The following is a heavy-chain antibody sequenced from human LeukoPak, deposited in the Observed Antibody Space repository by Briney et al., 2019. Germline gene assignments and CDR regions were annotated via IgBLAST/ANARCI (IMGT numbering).Heavy chain of an antibody. CDR3: ARGGILIFGVVIALNWFDP. CDR1: GGSFSGYS. D-gene: IGHD3-3*01. V-gene: IGHV4-34*01. CDR2: INHSGST. J-gene: IGHJ5*02. Sequence: SETLSLTYAVYGGSFSGYSWSWIRQPPGKGLEWIGEINHSGSTNYNPSLKSRVTISVDTSKNQFSLKLSSVTAADTAAYYCARGGILIFGVVIALNWFDPWGQGTLVTVSS.